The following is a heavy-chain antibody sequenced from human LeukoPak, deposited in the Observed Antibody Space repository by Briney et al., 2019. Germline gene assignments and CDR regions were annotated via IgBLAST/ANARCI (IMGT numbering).Heavy chain of an antibody. Sequence: PGGSLRLSCAASGFTFSSYSMNWVRQAPGKGLEWVSSISPSSNYIYYADSVKGRFTISRDNAKTSLYLQMHSLRAEDTAVYYCARDLRHPVGGTSYWGQGTLVTVSS. CDR1: GFTFSSYS. CDR2: ISPSSNYI. D-gene: IGHD4-23*01. V-gene: IGHV3-21*01. CDR3: ARDLRHPVGGTSY. J-gene: IGHJ4*02.